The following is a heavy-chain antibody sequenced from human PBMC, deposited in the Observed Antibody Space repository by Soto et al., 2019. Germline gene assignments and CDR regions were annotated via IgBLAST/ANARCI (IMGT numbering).Heavy chain of an antibody. D-gene: IGHD2-21*02. Sequence: SETLSLTCTVSGGSISSYYGSWIRQPPGKGLEWIGYIYYSGSTNYNPSLKSRVTISVDTSKNQFSLKLSSVTAADTAVYYCASPGGDCGGDCYGAFDIWGQGTMVTVSS. CDR2: IYYSGST. CDR3: ASPGGDCGGDCYGAFDI. J-gene: IGHJ3*02. CDR1: GGSISSYY. V-gene: IGHV4-59*01.